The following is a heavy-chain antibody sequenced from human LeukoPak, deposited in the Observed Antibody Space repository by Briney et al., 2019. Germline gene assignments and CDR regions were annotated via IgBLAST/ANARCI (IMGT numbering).Heavy chain of an antibody. Sequence: ASVKVSCKASGYTFTGYYMHWVRQAPGQGLEWMGWINPNSGGTNYAQKFQGRVTMTRDTSISTAYMELSRLRSDDTAVYYCASPYYYGSGSTDAFDIWGQGTMVTVSS. CDR3: ASPYYYGSGSTDAFDI. V-gene: IGHV1-2*02. CDR2: INPNSGGT. J-gene: IGHJ3*02. D-gene: IGHD3-10*01. CDR1: GYTFTGYY.